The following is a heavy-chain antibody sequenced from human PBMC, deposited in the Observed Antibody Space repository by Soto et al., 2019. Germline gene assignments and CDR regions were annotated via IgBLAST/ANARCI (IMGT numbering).Heavy chain of an antibody. V-gene: IGHV3-33*01. CDR2: IWYDGSNK. CDR1: GFTFSSYG. J-gene: IGHJ6*02. Sequence: QVQLVESGGGVVQPGRSLRLSCAASGFTFSSYGMHWVRQAPGKGLEWVAVIWYDGSNKYYADSVKGRFTISRDNSKNTLYLQMTSLRAEDTAVYYCARDEPRYYYSGTDVWGPGTTVTVSS. CDR3: ARDEPRYYYSGTDV.